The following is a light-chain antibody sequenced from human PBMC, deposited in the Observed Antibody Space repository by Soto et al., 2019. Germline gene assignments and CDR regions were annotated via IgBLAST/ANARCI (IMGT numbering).Light chain of an antibody. CDR1: SSDVGAYSY. CDR3: SSYASSNTLL. Sequence: QSALTQPASVSGSPGQSITISCTGTSSDVGAYSYVYWYEQHPGKAPKLRIYEVNNRPSGASSRFAGSKSGNTASLTISGLQAEDEADYYCSSYASSNTLLFGGGTQVTVL. V-gene: IGLV2-14*01. CDR2: EVN. J-gene: IGLJ2*01.